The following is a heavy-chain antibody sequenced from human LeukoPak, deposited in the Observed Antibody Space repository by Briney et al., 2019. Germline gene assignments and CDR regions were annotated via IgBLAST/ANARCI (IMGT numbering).Heavy chain of an antibody. CDR1: GGSISSSNW. J-gene: IGHJ5*02. CDR3: ARLFRSRYSGYDGQRRSWFDP. Sequence: SETLSLTCAVSGGSISSSNWWSWVRQPPGKGLEWIGEINHSGSTNYNPSLKSRVTISVDTSKNQFSLKLSSVTAADTAVYYCARLFRSRYSGYDGQRRSWFDPWGQGTLVTVSS. CDR2: INHSGST. D-gene: IGHD5-12*01. V-gene: IGHV4-4*02.